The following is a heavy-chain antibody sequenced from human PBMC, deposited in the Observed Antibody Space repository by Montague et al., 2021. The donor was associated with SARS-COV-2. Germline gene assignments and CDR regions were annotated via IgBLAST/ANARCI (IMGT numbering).Heavy chain of an antibody. CDR3: AGLGSPRITIFGVVTHNWFDP. D-gene: IGHD3-3*01. CDR2: IYYSGST. Sequence: SETLSLTCTVSGGSIGSRSSSWGRIRHPPGTGLECFGSIYYSGSTYYNPSLKSRATISVDTSKNQFSLKLSSVTAADTAVYYCAGLGSPRITIFGVVTHNWFDPWGQGTLVTVSS. CDR1: GGSIGSRSSS. J-gene: IGHJ5*02. V-gene: IGHV4-39*01.